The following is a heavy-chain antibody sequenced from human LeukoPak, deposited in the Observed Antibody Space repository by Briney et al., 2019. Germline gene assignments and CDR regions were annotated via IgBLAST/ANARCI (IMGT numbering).Heavy chain of an antibody. CDR2: IYYSGST. CDR3: ASLTIFGVVNGFDP. J-gene: IGHJ5*02. CDR1: GGSISSSSYY. D-gene: IGHD3-3*01. Sequence: PSETLSLTCTVSGGSISSSSYYWGWIRQPPGKGLEWIGSIYYSGSTYYNPSLKSRFTISVDTSKNQFSLKLSSVTAADTAVYYCASLTIFGVVNGFDPWGQGTLVTVSS. V-gene: IGHV4-39*01.